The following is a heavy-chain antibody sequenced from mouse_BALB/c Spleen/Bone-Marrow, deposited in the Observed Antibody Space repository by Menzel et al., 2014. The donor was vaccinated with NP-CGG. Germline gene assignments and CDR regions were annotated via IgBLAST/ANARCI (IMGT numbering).Heavy chain of an antibody. CDR2: ILPGSGTT. Sequence: VKLVESGAELMKPGASVKISCKTTGYTFSSYWIEWVKQRPGHGLEWIGEILPGSGTTNYNEKFKGKATFTADTSSNTAYMQLSSLTSEDSAVYYYARSHYYGLYYAMDYWGQGTSVTVSS. CDR3: ARSHYYGLYYAMDY. J-gene: IGHJ4*01. CDR1: GYTFSSYW. D-gene: IGHD1-1*01. V-gene: IGHV1-9*01.